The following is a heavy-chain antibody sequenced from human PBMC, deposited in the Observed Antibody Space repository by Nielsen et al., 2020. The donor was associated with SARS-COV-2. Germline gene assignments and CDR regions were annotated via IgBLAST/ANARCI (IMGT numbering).Heavy chain of an antibody. Sequence: GGSLRLSCKGSGYSFTSYWIGWVRQMPGKGLEWMGIIYPGDSDTRYSPSFQGQVTISADKSISTAYLQWSSLKASDTAMYYCASRSDIVVVPAAVDAFDIWGQGTMVTVSS. J-gene: IGHJ3*02. CDR2: IYPGDSDT. V-gene: IGHV5-51*01. CDR3: ASRSDIVVVPAAVDAFDI. CDR1: GYSFTSYW. D-gene: IGHD2-2*01.